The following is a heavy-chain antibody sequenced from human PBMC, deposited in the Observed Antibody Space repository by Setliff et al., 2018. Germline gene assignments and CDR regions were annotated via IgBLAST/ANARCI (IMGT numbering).Heavy chain of an antibody. D-gene: IGHD1-26*01. Sequence: PSETLSLTCAVYGGSFSGYYWSWIRQPPGKRLEWIGEIIHSGSTNYNPSLKSRVTISMDTSKNQFSLKVPSVTAADTAVYYCARSFSRSGKFLLDCWGQGALVTVSS. J-gene: IGHJ4*02. CDR1: GGSFSGYY. V-gene: IGHV4-34*12. CDR2: IIHSGST. CDR3: ARSFSRSGKFLLDC.